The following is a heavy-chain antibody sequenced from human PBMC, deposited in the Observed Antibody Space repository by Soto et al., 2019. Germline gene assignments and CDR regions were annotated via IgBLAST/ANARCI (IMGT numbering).Heavy chain of an antibody. Sequence: GGSLRLSCAASGFTFSSYGMHWVRQAPGKGLEWVAVISYDGSNKYYADSVKGRFTISRDNSKNTLYLQMNSLRAEDTAVYYCAKDMGSSSSGFDPWGQGTLVTVSS. D-gene: IGHD6-6*01. J-gene: IGHJ5*02. CDR1: GFTFSSYG. V-gene: IGHV3-30*18. CDR2: ISYDGSNK. CDR3: AKDMGSSSSGFDP.